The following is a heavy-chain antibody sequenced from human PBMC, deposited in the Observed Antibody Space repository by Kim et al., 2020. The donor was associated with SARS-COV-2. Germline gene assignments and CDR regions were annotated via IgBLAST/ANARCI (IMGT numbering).Heavy chain of an antibody. D-gene: IGHD1-1*01. Sequence: GRTYYADSVKGRFTISSDNSKNTLYLQMNSLRAEDTAVYYCAKDYVEFDYWSQGTLVTVSS. CDR2: GRT. CDR3: AKDYVEFDY. V-gene: IGHV3-23*01. J-gene: IGHJ4*02.